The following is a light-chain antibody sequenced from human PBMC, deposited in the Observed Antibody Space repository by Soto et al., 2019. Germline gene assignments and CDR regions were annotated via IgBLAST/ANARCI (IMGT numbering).Light chain of an antibody. CDR1: QSVSSY. V-gene: IGKV3-11*01. CDR2: GAS. Sequence: EIVLTQSPATLSLSPGERATLSCRASQSVSSYLAWYQQKPGQAPRLLIYGASNRATDIPARFSGSGSGKVFTISISSLEPEEFSVYYCQHRGKWPRTFGQGTKLEI. J-gene: IGKJ2*01. CDR3: QHRGKWPRT.